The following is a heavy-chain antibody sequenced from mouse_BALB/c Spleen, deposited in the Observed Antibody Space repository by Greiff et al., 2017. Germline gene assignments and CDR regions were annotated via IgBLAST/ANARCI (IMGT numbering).Heavy chain of an antibody. CDR2: IWGDGST. D-gene: IGHD1-2*01. CDR1: GFSLTGYG. V-gene: IGHV2-6-7*01. Sequence: QVQLKESGPGLVAPSQSLSITCTVSGFSLTGYGVNWVRQPPGKGLEWLGMIWGDGSTDYNSALKSRLSISKDNSKSQVFLKMNSLQTDDTARYYCARDRGLRLRNYAMDYWGQGTSVTVSS. J-gene: IGHJ4*01. CDR3: ARDRGLRLRNYAMDY.